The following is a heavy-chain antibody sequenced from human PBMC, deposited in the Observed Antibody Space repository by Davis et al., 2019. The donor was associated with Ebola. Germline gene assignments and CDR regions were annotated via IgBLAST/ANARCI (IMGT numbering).Heavy chain of an antibody. CDR1: GFTFSDYY. Sequence: GGSLRLSCAASGFTFSDYYMSWIRQAPGKGLEWISYISNSISTVYYADSVKGRFTISRDNAKNSLFLQMNSLRVEDTAVYYCAKDWGYCTGDACYLDPWGQGTLVTVSS. D-gene: IGHD2-8*02. CDR2: ISNSISTV. V-gene: IGHV3-11*01. J-gene: IGHJ5*02. CDR3: AKDWGYCTGDACYLDP.